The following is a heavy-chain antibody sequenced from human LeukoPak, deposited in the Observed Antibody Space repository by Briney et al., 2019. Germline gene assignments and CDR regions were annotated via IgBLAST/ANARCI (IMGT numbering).Heavy chain of an antibody. J-gene: IGHJ4*02. V-gene: IGHV3-7*01. CDR1: GFRFSNCW. Sequence: PGGSLRLSCAASGFRFSNCWMSWVRQAPGKGLEWVANIKQDGSEKYYVDSVKGRFTISRDNSKNTLYLQMNSLRAEDTAVYYCARDWSVGATFDYWGQGTLVTVSS. CDR3: ARDWSVGATFDY. D-gene: IGHD1-26*01. CDR2: IKQDGSEK.